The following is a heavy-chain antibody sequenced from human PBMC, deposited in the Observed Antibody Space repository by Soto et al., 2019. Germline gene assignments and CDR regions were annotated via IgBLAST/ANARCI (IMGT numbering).Heavy chain of an antibody. CDR1: GGSFSGYY. D-gene: IGHD1-26*01. CDR3: ARLRWEQPWVFDY. CDR2: INHSGGT. V-gene: IGHV4-34*02. J-gene: IGHJ4*02. Sequence: QVQLQQWGAGLLKPSETLSLTCAVYGGSFSGYYWSWIRQPPVKGLEWIGEINHSGGTNYNPPLTSRVTISVDTSKNQFSLKLSSVTAADTAVFYCARLRWEQPWVFDYWGQGTLVTVSS.